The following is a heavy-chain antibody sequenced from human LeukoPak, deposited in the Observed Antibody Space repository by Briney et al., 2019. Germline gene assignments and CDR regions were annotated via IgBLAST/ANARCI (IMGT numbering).Heavy chain of an antibody. CDR2: TYYRSKWYN. D-gene: IGHD4-17*01. CDR3: ARGASMRVFLVTRKYFDY. J-gene: IGHJ4*02. Sequence: SQTLSLTCAISGDSVSSNSAAWNWIRQSPSRGLEWLGRTYYRSKWYNDYAVSVKSRIIINPATSKNQFSLQLNSVTAADTAVYYCARGASMRVFLVTRKYFDYWGQGTLVTVSS. CDR1: GDSVSSNSAA. V-gene: IGHV6-1*01.